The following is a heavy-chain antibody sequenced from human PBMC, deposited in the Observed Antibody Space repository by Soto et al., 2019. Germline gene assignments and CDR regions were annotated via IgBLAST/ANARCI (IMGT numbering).Heavy chain of an antibody. J-gene: IGHJ3*02. V-gene: IGHV4-61*02. Sequence: QVQLQESGPGLVKPSQTLSLNCAVSGDSISSGGYYWIWIRQHPGKGLEWIGRIYSAGSTNYNPSLKSRVTMSVDTSQNQFSLKLTSVTAADTAMYYCVRGDVFDIWGRGTMVTVSS. CDR3: VRGDVFDI. CDR1: GDSISSGGYY. CDR2: IYSAGST. D-gene: IGHD3-16*01.